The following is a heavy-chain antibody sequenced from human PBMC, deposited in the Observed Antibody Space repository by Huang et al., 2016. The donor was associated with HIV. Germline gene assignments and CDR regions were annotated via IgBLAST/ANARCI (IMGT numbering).Heavy chain of an antibody. CDR3: AREAWASGVAHYFDY. CDR2: IDPTSGAI. Sequence: QVQLVQSGAEVKRPGASVKVSCKASGYSFTGHFIPWVRQAPGQGLEWMGRIDPTSGAINWASRVQGRVSMTRDKAIGTAYMELSGLGSDDTAVVFCAREAWASGVAHYFDYWGPGTLVTVSS. J-gene: IGHJ4*02. D-gene: IGHD3-10*01. V-gene: IGHV1-2*06. CDR1: GYSFTGHF.